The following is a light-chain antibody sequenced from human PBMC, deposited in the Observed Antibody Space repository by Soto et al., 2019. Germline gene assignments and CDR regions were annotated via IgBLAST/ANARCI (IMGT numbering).Light chain of an antibody. CDR1: GSDIAVYDF. CDR2: EVT. Sequence: QSALTQPPSASGSPGQSVTISCAGAGSDIAVYDFVSWYQQHPGKAPKLIIYEVTKRPSGVPDRFSGSKSGNTASLTVSRLRAEDESDYYCSSFADTNTLLFGGGTKLTVL. CDR3: SSFADTNTLL. J-gene: IGLJ2*01. V-gene: IGLV2-8*01.